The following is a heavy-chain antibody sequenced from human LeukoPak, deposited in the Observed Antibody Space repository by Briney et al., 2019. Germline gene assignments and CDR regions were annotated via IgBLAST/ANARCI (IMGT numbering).Heavy chain of an antibody. J-gene: IGHJ3*02. CDR3: AGLRANNAFDI. Sequence: GESLKISFKGSGYSFTSYWIGWVRQMPGKGLEWMGIIYPGDSDTRYSPSFQGRVTISADKSNSTAYLQWSSLKASDTAMYYCAGLRANNAFDIWGQGTMVTVSS. CDR2: IYPGDSDT. V-gene: IGHV5-51*01. D-gene: IGHD3-16*01. CDR1: GYSFTSYW.